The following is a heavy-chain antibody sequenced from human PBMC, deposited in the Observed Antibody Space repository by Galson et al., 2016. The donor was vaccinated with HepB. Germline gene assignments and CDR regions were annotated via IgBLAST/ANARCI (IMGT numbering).Heavy chain of an antibody. V-gene: IGHV3-21*01. CDR1: GFNIRTFS. D-gene: IGHD5-18*01. CDR3: VRDSGGYRDGPQYYLDY. Sequence: SLRLSCAASGFNIRTFSMSWYRQIPGTGLEWVSSISAGSSYIDYVASVKGRFTISRDHAENSLSLQMDSLRPEDTGVYFCVRDSGGYRDGPQYYLDYWGQGVLVTVSS. J-gene: IGHJ4*02. CDR2: ISAGSSYI.